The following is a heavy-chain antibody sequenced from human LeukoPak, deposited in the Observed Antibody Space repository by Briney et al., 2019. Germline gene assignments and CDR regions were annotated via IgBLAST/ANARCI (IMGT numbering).Heavy chain of an antibody. J-gene: IGHJ4*02. CDR1: GYSFTTYW. D-gene: IGHD3-3*01. CDR3: ARRYDFWSGPTRVHYFDS. V-gene: IGHV5-51*01. CDR2: IYPGDSHT. Sequence: GASLKISCKGYGYSFTTYWIGWVRPMPGKGLEWMGIIYPGDSHTRYSPSFQGQVTISVDKSTTTAYLQWGSLRASDTAIYYCARRYDFWSGPTRVHYFDSWGQGTLVTVSS.